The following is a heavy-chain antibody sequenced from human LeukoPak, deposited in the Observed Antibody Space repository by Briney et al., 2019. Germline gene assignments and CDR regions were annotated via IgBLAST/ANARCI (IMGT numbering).Heavy chain of an antibody. Sequence: ASVKVSCKASGGTFSNYAINWVRQAPGQGLEWMGGITPIFGTANYAQRFQDRVTITADESTSTAYMELSSLRSEDTAVYYCARWAGYCSITNCYTAFDYWGQGTLVTVSS. V-gene: IGHV1-69*13. J-gene: IGHJ4*02. CDR1: GGTFSNYA. CDR2: ITPIFGTA. CDR3: ARWAGYCSITNCYTAFDY. D-gene: IGHD2-2*02.